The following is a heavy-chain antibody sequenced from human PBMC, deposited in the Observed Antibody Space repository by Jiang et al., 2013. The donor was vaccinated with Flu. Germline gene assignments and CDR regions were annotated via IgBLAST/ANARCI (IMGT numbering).Heavy chain of an antibody. D-gene: IGHD3-10*01. V-gene: IGHV4-59*01. CDR2: IYSSGTT. J-gene: IGHJ4*02. CDR1: GGSITGYY. CDR3: ARDYYGSGSYLDF. Sequence: TLSLTCAVSGGSITGYYWNWIRQSPGKGLEWIGYIYSSGTTKYNPSLKSRVTMSVDTSKNQFSLKLKSVIAADSAVYYCARDYYGSGSYLDFWGQGTLVIVSS.